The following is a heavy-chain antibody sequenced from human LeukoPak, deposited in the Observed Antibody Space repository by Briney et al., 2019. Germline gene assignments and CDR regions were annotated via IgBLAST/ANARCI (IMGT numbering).Heavy chain of an antibody. J-gene: IGHJ4*02. D-gene: IGHD1-7*01. V-gene: IGHV3-23*01. Sequence: GGSLRLSCAASGFTFTSYSMSWVRQAPGKGLEWVSGTSDRGDYTYYADSVKGRFTISRDSSKNTLFLQMSSLRAEDTALYFCARKAQYNGHYPLDYWGQGTLVTVSS. CDR1: GFTFTSYS. CDR3: ARKAQYNGHYPLDY. CDR2: TSDRGDYT.